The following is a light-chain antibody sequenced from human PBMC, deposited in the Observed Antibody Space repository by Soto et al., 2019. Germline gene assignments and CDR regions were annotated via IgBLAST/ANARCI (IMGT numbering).Light chain of an antibody. J-gene: IGKJ1*01. V-gene: IGKV3-11*01. CDR1: QSVSSY. CDR3: QQRSNWPPT. Sequence: EIFLTQSPATLSLSRWEIATLSRRASQSVSSYLAWYQQKPGQAPRLLIYDASNRATGIPARFSGSGSGTDFTLTISSLEPEDFAVYYCQQRSNWPPTFGQGTKVDIK. CDR2: DAS.